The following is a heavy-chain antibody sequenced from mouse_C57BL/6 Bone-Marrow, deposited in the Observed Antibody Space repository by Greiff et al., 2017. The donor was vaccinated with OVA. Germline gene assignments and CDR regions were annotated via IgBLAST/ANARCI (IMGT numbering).Heavy chain of an antibody. Sequence: EVQLVESGGGLVQPKGSLKLSCAASGFSFNTYAMNWVRQAPGQGLEWVARIRSKSNNYATYYADSVKDRFTISRDDSESMLYLQMNNLKTDDTAMYYCVRPADSSGFWFAYWGQGTLVTVSA. CDR1: GFSFNTYA. J-gene: IGHJ3*01. CDR2: IRSKSNNYAT. CDR3: VRPADSSGFWFAY. V-gene: IGHV10-1*01. D-gene: IGHD3-2*02.